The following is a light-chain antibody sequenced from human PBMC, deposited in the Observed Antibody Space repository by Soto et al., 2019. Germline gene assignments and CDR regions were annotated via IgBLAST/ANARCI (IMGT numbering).Light chain of an antibody. CDR3: SSYTSSSTLV. Sequence: QSVLTQPASVSGSPGQSITISCTGTSSDVGNYNYVSWYQLHPGKAPKLMIYEVTNRPSGVSDRFSGSKSGNTASLTVSGLQAEDEGDYYCSSYTSSSTLVFGGGTKLTVL. V-gene: IGLV2-14*01. CDR2: EVT. CDR1: SSDVGNYNY. J-gene: IGLJ2*01.